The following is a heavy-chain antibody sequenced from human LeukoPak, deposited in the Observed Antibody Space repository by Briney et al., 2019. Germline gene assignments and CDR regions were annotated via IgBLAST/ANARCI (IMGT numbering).Heavy chain of an antibody. Sequence: GASVKVSCKASGYTFTSYDINWVRQATGQGLEWMGWMNPNSGNTGYAQKFQGRVTMTRNTSISTAYMELSSLRSEDTAVYYCARVPRYYDSSGYYSFDYWGQETLVTVSS. CDR1: GYTFTSYD. V-gene: IGHV1-8*01. CDR3: ARVPRYYDSSGYYSFDY. J-gene: IGHJ4*02. CDR2: MNPNSGNT. D-gene: IGHD3-22*01.